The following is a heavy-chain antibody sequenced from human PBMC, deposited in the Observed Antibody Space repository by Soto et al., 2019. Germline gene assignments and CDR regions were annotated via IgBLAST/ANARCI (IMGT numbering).Heavy chain of an antibody. CDR2: IYYSGST. CDR3: ARDPGSGSYYGWFDP. Sequence: SETLSLTCTVSGGFISRYYWNLIRQPPGKGLEWIGYIYYSGSTNYNPSLKSRVTISVDTSKNQFSLKLSSVTAADTAVYYCARDPGSGSYYGWFDPWGQGTLVTVS. D-gene: IGHD3-10*01. V-gene: IGHV4-59*01. CDR1: GGFISRYY. J-gene: IGHJ5*02.